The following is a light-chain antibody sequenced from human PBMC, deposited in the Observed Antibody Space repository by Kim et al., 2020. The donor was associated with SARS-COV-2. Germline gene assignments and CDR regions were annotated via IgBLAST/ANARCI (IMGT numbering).Light chain of an antibody. CDR3: QQYNDWPRT. CDR1: QSVSSK. J-gene: IGKJ1*01. V-gene: IGKV3-15*01. CDR2: DAS. Sequence: ETVMTQSPDTLSVFPGERATLSCRASQSVSSKLAWYQQKPGQAPRLLIYDASTTATGIPARFSGSGSGTEFTLTISRLHSEDFAVYYCQQYNDWPRTFVQGTKVDIK.